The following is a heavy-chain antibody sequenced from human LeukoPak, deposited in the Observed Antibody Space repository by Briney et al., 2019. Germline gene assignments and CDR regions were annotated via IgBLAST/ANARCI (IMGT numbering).Heavy chain of an antibody. D-gene: IGHD3-9*01. CDR3: ARADYDILTGYYENEYYFDY. CDR1: GGSISSCY. V-gene: IGHV4-59*01. CDR2: IYYSGST. J-gene: IGHJ4*02. Sequence: SETLSLTCTVSGGSISSCYWSWIRQTPGKGLEWIGYIYYSGSTNFNPSLKSRVTISVDTSKNQFSLKMSSVTAADTAVYYCARADYDILTGYYENEYYFDYWGQGTLVTVSS.